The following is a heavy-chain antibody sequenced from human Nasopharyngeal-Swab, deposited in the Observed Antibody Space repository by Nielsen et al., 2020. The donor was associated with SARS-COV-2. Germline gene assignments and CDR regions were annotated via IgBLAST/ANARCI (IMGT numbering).Heavy chain of an antibody. CDR2: IRAAGDST. J-gene: IGHJ4*02. V-gene: IGHV3-23*01. D-gene: IGHD5-18*01. Sequence: LKISCAASGFTFSSHDMTWVRQAPGKGLEWVSTIRAAGDSTFYADSVKGQFTISRDKSKNTVYLQMNSLRAEDTAVYYCAKGGYTSFFDYWGQGTLVTVSS. CDR3: AKGGYTSFFDY. CDR1: GFTFSSHD.